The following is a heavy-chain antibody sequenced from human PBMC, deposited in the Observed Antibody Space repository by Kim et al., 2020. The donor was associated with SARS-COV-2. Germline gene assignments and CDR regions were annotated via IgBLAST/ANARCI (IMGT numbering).Heavy chain of an antibody. CDR3: AKDCLGYSYGYFGLYYYGMDV. CDR1: GFTFSSYA. Sequence: GGSLRLSCAASGFTFSSYAMSWVRQAPGKGLEWVSAISGSGGSTYYADSVKGRFTISRDNSKNTLYLQMNSLRAEDTAVYYCAKDCLGYSYGYFGLYYYGMDVRGQGTTVTVSS. V-gene: IGHV3-23*01. D-gene: IGHD5-18*01. J-gene: IGHJ6*02. CDR2: ISGSGGST.